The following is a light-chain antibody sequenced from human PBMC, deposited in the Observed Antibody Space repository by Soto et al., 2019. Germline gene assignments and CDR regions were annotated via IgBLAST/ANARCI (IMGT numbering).Light chain of an antibody. CDR1: SSDVGGYNY. CDR2: EVS. Sequence: QSALTQPPSASGSPGQSVTISCTGTSSDVGGYNYVSWYQQHPGKAPKLMIYEVSKRPSGVPDRFSGSKSANTASLTVSGLQAEDEDDYYCSSYAASNNFVFGAGTKLTVL. J-gene: IGLJ1*01. CDR3: SSYAASNNFV. V-gene: IGLV2-8*01.